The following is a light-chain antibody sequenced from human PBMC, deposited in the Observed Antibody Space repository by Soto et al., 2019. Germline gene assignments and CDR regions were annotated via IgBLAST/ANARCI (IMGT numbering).Light chain of an antibody. V-gene: IGKV3-20*01. J-gene: IGKJ4*02. CDR1: QSVIGSQ. Sequence: EVGLTRSEGTLSLSPREGAALSGRASQSVIGSQIAWYQHKTPQPPRLLIYGASYRATGIPDRFSRRGSGTDFRLMISSLEPEDFAVHYCQQYSRSPRTFSEGTKVEN. CDR3: QQYSRSPRT. CDR2: GAS.